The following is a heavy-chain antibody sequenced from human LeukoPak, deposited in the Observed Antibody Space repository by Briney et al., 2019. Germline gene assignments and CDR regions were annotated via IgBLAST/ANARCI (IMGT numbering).Heavy chain of an antibody. J-gene: IGHJ4*02. D-gene: IGHD6-13*01. CDR3: AKEGVSSSWAIDY. V-gene: IGHV3-30*02. CDR1: GFTFSSYG. CDR2: IRYDGSNK. Sequence: GGSLRLSCAASGFTFSSYGMHWVRQAPGKGLEWVAFIRYDGSNKYYADSVKGRFTISRDNSKNTLYLQMNSLRAEDTAVYYCAKEGVSSSWAIDYWGQGTLVTVSS.